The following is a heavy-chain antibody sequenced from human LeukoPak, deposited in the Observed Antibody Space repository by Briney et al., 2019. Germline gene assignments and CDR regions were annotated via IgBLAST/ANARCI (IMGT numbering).Heavy chain of an antibody. V-gene: IGHV3-48*02. CDR2: IGSSSSTT. Sequence: TGGSLRLSCAGSGFTFSSYWMAWVRQGPGKGLEWVSYIGSSSSTTDYADSVKGRFTISSDNAKNSLYLQMNSLRDEDTAVYYCARDFGWAFDMWGQGTVVTVSS. J-gene: IGHJ3*02. D-gene: IGHD3-10*01. CDR1: GFTFSSYW. CDR3: ARDFGWAFDM.